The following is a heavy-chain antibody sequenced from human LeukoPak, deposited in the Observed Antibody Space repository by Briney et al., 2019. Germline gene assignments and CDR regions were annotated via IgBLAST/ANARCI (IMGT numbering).Heavy chain of an antibody. CDR2: ISYSGST. J-gene: IGHJ3*02. V-gene: IGHV4-59*01. Sequence: SETLSLTCTVSGGSISSYYWSWIRQPPGKGLEWIGYISYSGSTNYNPSLKSRVTISVDTSKNQFSLKLSSVTAADTAVYYCASDTDSFDASDICVLGTMVIGS. CDR3: ASDTDSFDASDI. CDR1: GGSISSYY. D-gene: IGHD2-21*01.